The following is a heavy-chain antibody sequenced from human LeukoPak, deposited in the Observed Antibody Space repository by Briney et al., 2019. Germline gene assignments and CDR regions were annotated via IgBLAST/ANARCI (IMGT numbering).Heavy chain of an antibody. CDR1: GFTFGTTA. CDR2: ISSSSSYI. V-gene: IGHV3-21*03. Sequence: GGSLRLSCAASGFTFGTTAMSWVRQAPGKGLEWVSSISSSSSYIYYADSVKGRFTISRDNAKNSLYLQMNSLRAEDTAVYYCARSPRPGAAAGIWSWFDPWGQGTLVTVSS. CDR3: ARSPRPGAAAGIWSWFDP. D-gene: IGHD6-13*01. J-gene: IGHJ5*02.